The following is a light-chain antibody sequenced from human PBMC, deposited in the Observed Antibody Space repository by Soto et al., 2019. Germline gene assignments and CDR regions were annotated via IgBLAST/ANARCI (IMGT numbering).Light chain of an antibody. V-gene: IGLV2-11*01. CDR3: SSYTSSSTLV. J-gene: IGLJ1*01. Sequence: QCALTQPRSVSGSPGQSVTISCTGTSSYVGGYNYVSWYQQHPGKAPKLMIYDVSKRPSGVPDRFSGSKSGNTASLTISGLQAEDEADYYCSSYTSSSTLVFGTGTKVTVL. CDR1: SSYVGGYNY. CDR2: DVS.